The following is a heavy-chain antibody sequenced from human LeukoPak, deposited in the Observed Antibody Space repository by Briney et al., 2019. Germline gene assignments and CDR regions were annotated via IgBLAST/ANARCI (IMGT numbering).Heavy chain of an antibody. V-gene: IGHV3-9*03. Sequence: QPGGSLRLSCAASGFTFDDYAMHWVRQAPGKGLEWVSGISWNSGSIGYADSVKGRFTISRDNAKNSLYLQMNSLRAEDMALYYCAKDRESGTQGGFGYWDQGTLVTVSS. CDR1: GFTFDDYA. J-gene: IGHJ4*02. D-gene: IGHD1-7*01. CDR3: AKDRESGTQGGFGY. CDR2: ISWNSGSI.